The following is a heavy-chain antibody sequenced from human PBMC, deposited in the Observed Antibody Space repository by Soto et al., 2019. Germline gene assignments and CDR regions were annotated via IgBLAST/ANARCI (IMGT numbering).Heavy chain of an antibody. CDR1: AFTFSRFA. CDR2: ISGSGDKT. D-gene: IGHD3-10*01. Sequence: EVQLLESGGGLVQPGGSLRLSCVASAFTFSRFAMSWVRQTPGKGLEWVSAISGSGDKTFYADSVKGRFTISRDNSKNTLYLQMSSRRVEDTAVYYCAKGLGGSGACQWFDPGGQGTLVTVSS. J-gene: IGHJ5*02. V-gene: IGHV3-23*01. CDR3: AKGLGGSGACQWFDP.